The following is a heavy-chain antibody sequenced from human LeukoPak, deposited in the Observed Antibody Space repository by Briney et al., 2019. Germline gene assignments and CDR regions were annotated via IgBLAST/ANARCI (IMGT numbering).Heavy chain of an antibody. CDR3: ARGYSHNSGGWLDP. Sequence: GGSLRLSCAASGFTFSSSGMSGVRQAPGTGLEWVGSLTDSGDATYYADSVKGRLTISRDNSNSTLYLHISGLRDEDTAVYYCARGYSHNSGGWLDPTGQGTLVTVSS. CDR1: GFTFSSSG. CDR2: LTDSGDAT. D-gene: IGHD5-12*01. J-gene: IGHJ5*02. V-gene: IGHV3-23*01.